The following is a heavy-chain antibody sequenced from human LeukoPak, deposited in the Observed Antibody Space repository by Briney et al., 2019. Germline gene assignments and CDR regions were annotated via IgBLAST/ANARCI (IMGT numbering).Heavy chain of an antibody. V-gene: IGHV4-34*01. D-gene: IGHD5-18*01. CDR2: INHSGST. J-gene: IGHJ4*02. Sequence: SETLSLTCAVYGGSFSGYYWSWIRQPPGKGLEWIGEINHSGSTNYNPSLKSRVTISVDTSKNQFSLKLRSVTGADTAVYYCAGQEGYTAMARLTYFDYWGQGTLVTVSS. CDR1: GGSFSGYY. CDR3: AGQEGYTAMARLTYFDY.